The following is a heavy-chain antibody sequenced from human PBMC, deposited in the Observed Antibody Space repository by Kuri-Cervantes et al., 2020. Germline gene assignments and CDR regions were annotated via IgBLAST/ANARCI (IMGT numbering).Heavy chain of an antibody. D-gene: IGHD5-12*01. Sequence: GGSLRLSCAASGFTFSYAWMNWVRQVPGKGLEWVSYISSSGSTIYYADSVKGRFTISRDNAKNSLYLQMNSLRAEDTAVYYCARDQGYSGYVSALGYWGQGTLVTVSS. CDR1: GFTFSYAW. J-gene: IGHJ4*02. V-gene: IGHV3-11*01. CDR2: ISSSGSTI. CDR3: ARDQGYSGYVSALGY.